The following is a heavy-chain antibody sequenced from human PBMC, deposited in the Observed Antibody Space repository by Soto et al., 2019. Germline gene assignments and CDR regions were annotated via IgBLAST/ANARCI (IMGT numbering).Heavy chain of an antibody. Sequence: QVQLVQSGAEVKKPGSSVKVSCKASGGIFSSYAISWVRQAPGQGLEWMGGIIPIFGTANYAQKFQGRVTITADESTSTAYMELSSLRSDDTAVYYCARDRDCGTGGNCHPEWYFDYWGRGTLVTVSS. CDR3: ARDRDCGTGGNCHPEWYFDY. J-gene: IGHJ2*01. CDR1: GGIFSSYA. CDR2: IIPIFGTA. D-gene: IGHD2-8*02. V-gene: IGHV1-69*12.